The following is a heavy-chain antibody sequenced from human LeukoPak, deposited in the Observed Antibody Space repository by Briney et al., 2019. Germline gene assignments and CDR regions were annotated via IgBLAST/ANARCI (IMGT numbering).Heavy chain of an antibody. J-gene: IGHJ4*02. CDR2: IHPGDSDT. CDR3: AKQKDCSGGTCKFDF. Sequence: GESLKISCKGFGYNFDTSWIGWVRQMPGKGLEWMGIIHPGDSDTTYSPSFQGQVTISADKSTSTAYLQWSSLKASDTAVYYCAKQKDCSGGTCKFDFWGQGSLVTVSS. CDR1: GYNFDTSW. D-gene: IGHD2-15*01. V-gene: IGHV5-51*01.